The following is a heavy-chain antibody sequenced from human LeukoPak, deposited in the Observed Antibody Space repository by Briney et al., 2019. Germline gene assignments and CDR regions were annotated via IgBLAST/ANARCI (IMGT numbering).Heavy chain of an antibody. CDR2: IKSKTDGGTT. D-gene: IGHD1-26*01. CDR3: TAVGSYYYYYYMDV. Sequence: GGSLRLSCAASGFTFSSAWMSWVRQAPGKGLEWVGRIKSKTDGGTTDYAAPVKGRFTISRDDSKNTLYLQMNSLKTEDTAVYYCTAVGSYYYYYYMDVWGKGTTVTISS. J-gene: IGHJ6*03. CDR1: GFTFSSAW. V-gene: IGHV3-15*01.